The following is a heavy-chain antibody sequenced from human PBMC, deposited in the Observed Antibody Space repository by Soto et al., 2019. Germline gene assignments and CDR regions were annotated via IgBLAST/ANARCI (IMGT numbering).Heavy chain of an antibody. Sequence: QVQLVESGGGVVQPGRSLRLSCAASGFTFSSYGMHWVRQAPGKGLEWVAVISYDGSNKYYADSVKGRFTISRDNSKNTLYLQMNILRAEDTAVYYCAKGGPTVAATLDDGAFDIWGQGTMVTVSS. J-gene: IGHJ3*02. V-gene: IGHV3-30*18. CDR3: AKGGPTVAATLDDGAFDI. CDR1: GFTFSSYG. D-gene: IGHD2-15*01. CDR2: ISYDGSNK.